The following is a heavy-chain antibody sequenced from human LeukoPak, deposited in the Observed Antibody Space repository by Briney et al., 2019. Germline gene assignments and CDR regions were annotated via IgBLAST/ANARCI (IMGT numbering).Heavy chain of an antibody. J-gene: IGHJ4*02. CDR1: GYTFTGYD. CDR3: ARGGEYQLLDDY. CDR2: INPSGGST. Sequence: ASVKVSCKASGYTFTGYDMHWVRQAPGQGLEWMGIINPSGGSTIYAQRFQDRVTMTRDTSTTTVYMELNRLSSEDTAVYYCARGGEYQLLDDYWGQGTLVTVSS. D-gene: IGHD2-2*01. V-gene: IGHV1-46*01.